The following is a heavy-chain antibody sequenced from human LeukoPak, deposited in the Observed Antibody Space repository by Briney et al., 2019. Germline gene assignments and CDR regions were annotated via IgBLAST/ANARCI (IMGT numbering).Heavy chain of an antibody. CDR2: IYPGDSDT. CDR3: ARRPSTGDFWSGYERVWFDP. CDR1: GYSFTSYW. D-gene: IGHD3-3*01. V-gene: IGHV5-51*01. J-gene: IGHJ5*02. Sequence: GESLKISCKGSGYSFTSYWIGWVRQMPGKGLEWMGIIYPGDSDTRYSPSFQGQVTISADKSISTAYLQWSSLKASDTAMYYCARRPSTGDFWSGYERVWFDPWGQATLVTVSS.